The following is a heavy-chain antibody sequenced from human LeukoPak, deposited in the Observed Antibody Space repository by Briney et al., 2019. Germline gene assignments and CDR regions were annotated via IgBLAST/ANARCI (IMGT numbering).Heavy chain of an antibody. Sequence: SETLSLTCTVSGGSISSGGYYWSWIRQHPGKGLEWIGYIYYSGSTYYNPSLKSRVTISVDTSKNQFSLKLSSVTAADTAVYYCARGRYYYDSSGYSREHDAFDIWGQGTMVTVSS. V-gene: IGHV4-31*03. J-gene: IGHJ3*02. CDR2: IYYSGST. D-gene: IGHD3-22*01. CDR1: GGSISSGGYY. CDR3: ARGRYYYDSSGYSREHDAFDI.